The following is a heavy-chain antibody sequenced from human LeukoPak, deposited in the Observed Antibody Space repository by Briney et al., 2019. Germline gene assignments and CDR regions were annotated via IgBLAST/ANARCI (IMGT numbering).Heavy chain of an antibody. CDR2: IRGSGVTT. Sequence: GGSLRLSCAASGFTFSNFAMHWVRQAPGKGLEWVSAIRGSGVTTYYADSVKGRFTISRDNSRTTLYLLMNSLRAEDTAVYYCAKDAAANVDYPYYFDYWGQGALVTVSS. CDR3: AKDAAANVDYPYYFDY. CDR1: GFTFSNFA. D-gene: IGHD4-11*01. V-gene: IGHV3-23*01. J-gene: IGHJ4*02.